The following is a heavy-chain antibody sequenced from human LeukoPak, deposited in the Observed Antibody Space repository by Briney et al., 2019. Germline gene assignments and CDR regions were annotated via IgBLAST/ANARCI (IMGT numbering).Heavy chain of an antibody. CDR3: ARSSIAAALPVI. Sequence: ASVKVSCKASGYTFTGYYMHWVRQAPGQGIEWMGWINPNSGGTNYAQKFQGRVTMTRDTSISTAYMELSRLRSDDTAVYYCARSSIAAALPVIWGQGTMVTVSS. V-gene: IGHV1-2*02. CDR1: GYTFTGYY. CDR2: INPNSGGT. D-gene: IGHD6-13*01. J-gene: IGHJ3*02.